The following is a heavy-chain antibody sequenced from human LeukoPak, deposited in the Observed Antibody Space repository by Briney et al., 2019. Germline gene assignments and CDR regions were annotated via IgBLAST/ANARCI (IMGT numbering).Heavy chain of an antibody. D-gene: IGHD5-18*01. V-gene: IGHV4-34*08. Sequence: GSLRLSCAASGVTVSSNYMSWIRQPPGKGLEWIGEINHSGSTNYNPSLKSRVTISVDTSKNQFSLKLSSVTAADTAVYYCAYRWIQLSHFDYWGQGTLVTVSS. CDR3: AYRWIQLSHFDY. J-gene: IGHJ4*02. CDR2: INHSGST. CDR1: GVTVSSNY.